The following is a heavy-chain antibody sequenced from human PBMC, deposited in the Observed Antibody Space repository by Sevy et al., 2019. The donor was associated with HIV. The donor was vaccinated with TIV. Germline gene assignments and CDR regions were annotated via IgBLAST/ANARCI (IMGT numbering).Heavy chain of an antibody. Sequence: SETLSLTCTVSGGSISSYYWSWIRQPAGKGLEWIGRIYTSGSTNYNPSLKSRVNMSVDTSKNQFSLKLSSVTAADTAGYYCAREGAAAGDYYYYGMDVWGQGTTVTVSS. D-gene: IGHD6-13*01. CDR2: IYTSGST. CDR3: AREGAAAGDYYYYGMDV. CDR1: GGSISSYY. J-gene: IGHJ6*02. V-gene: IGHV4-4*07.